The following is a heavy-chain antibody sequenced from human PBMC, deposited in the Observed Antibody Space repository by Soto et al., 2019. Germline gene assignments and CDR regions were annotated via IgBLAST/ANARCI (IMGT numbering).Heavy chain of an antibody. CDR3: AREYSSSSVYYYYYMDV. J-gene: IGHJ6*03. D-gene: IGHD6-6*01. CDR2: ISAYNGNT. CDR1: GYTFTSYG. Sequence: ASVKVSCKASGYTFTSYGISWVRQAPGQGLEWMGWISAYNGNTNYAQKLQGRVTMTTDTSTSTAYMELRSLRSDDTAVYYCAREYSSSSVYYYYYMDVWGKGTTVTAP. V-gene: IGHV1-18*01.